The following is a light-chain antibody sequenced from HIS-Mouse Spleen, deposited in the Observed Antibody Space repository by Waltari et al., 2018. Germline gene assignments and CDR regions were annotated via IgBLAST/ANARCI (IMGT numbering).Light chain of an antibody. CDR1: QSVSSN. Sequence: EIVITQSPATLSVSPGERAPLPCRASQSVSSNLAWYQQKPGQAPRLLIHGASTRATGIPARFSGSGSGTEFTLTISSMQSEDFAVYYCQQYNNWLTFGGGTKVEIK. J-gene: IGKJ4*01. CDR3: QQYNNWLT. V-gene: IGKV3-15*01. CDR2: GAS.